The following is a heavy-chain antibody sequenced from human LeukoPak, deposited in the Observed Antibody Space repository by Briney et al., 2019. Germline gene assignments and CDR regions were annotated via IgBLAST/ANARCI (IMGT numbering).Heavy chain of an antibody. J-gene: IGHJ5*02. CDR2: ISYDGSNK. CDR1: GFTFSSYG. Sequence: GGSLRLSCAASGFTFSSYGMHWVRQAPGKGLEWVAVISYDGSNKYYADSVKGRFTISRDNSKNTLYLQMNSLRAEDTAVYYCAKDRDSSSWDQSSDWFDPWGQGTLVTVSS. CDR3: AKDRDSSSWDQSSDWFDP. V-gene: IGHV3-30*18. D-gene: IGHD6-13*01.